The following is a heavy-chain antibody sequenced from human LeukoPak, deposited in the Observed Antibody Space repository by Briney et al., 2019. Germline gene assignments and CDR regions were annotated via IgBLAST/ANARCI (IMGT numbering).Heavy chain of an antibody. Sequence: GGSLRLSCAASGFTFSSYWMSWVRQAPGRGREWVANIKQDGSEKYYVDSVKGRFTISRDNAKNSLYLQMNSLRAEDTAVYYCARDQRYCSSSSCPWEPFDYWGQGTLVTVSS. J-gene: IGHJ4*02. CDR2: IKQDGSEK. D-gene: IGHD2-2*01. CDR1: GFTFSSYW. CDR3: ARDQRYCSSSSCPWEPFDY. V-gene: IGHV3-7*05.